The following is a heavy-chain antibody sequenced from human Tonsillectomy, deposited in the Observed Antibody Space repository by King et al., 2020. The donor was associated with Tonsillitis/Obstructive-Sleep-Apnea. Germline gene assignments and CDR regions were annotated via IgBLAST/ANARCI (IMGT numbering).Heavy chain of an antibody. V-gene: IGHV3-11*06. CDR3: ARDGCRGGSCHKADAFDI. CDR2: ISSSSSYT. D-gene: IGHD2-15*01. Sequence: VQLVESGGGLVKPGGSLRLSCAASGFTFSDYYMSWIRQAPGKGLEWVSYISSSSSYTNYADSVKDRFTISRDNAKNSLYLQMNSLRAEDTAVYYCARDGCRGGSCHKADAFDIWGQGTMVTVSS. CDR1: GFTFSDYY. J-gene: IGHJ3*02.